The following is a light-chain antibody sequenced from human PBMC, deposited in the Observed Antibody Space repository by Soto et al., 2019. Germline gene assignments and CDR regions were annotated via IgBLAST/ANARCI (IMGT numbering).Light chain of an antibody. J-gene: IGKJ3*01. V-gene: IGKV3-20*01. CDR2: GAS. Sequence: EIVLTQSPGTLSLSPGERATLSCRASQRLSSSYLAWYQQKPGQAPSLLIYGASSRATGIPDRFSGSGSGTDFTLTISRLEPEDFAVYFCQQYGKPFFIFGPGTKVEIK. CDR1: QRLSSSY. CDR3: QQYGKPFFI.